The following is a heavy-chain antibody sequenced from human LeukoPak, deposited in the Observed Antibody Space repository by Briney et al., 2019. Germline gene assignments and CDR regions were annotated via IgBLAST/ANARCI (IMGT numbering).Heavy chain of an antibody. Sequence: GGSLRLSCAASGFTFSSYSMNWVRQAPGKWLEWVSYISSSSSTIYYADSVKGRFTISRDNAKNSLYLQMNSLRAEDTAVYYCARGALYEYYDSSGYYFDYWGQGTLVTVSS. V-gene: IGHV3-48*01. CDR1: GFTFSSYS. J-gene: IGHJ4*02. CDR3: ARGALYEYYDSSGYYFDY. CDR2: ISSSSSTI. D-gene: IGHD3-22*01.